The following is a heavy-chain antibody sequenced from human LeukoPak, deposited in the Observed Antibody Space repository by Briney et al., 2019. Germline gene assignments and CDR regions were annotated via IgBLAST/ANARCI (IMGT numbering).Heavy chain of an antibody. V-gene: IGHV5-51*01. Sequence: GESLKISCKGSGYSFTSYWIGWVRQMPGKGPEWMGIIYPGDSDTRYSPSFQGQVTISADKSSSTAYLQWSSLKASDTAMYYCARLSVTTYYYYYYMDVWGKGTTVTVSS. J-gene: IGHJ6*03. D-gene: IGHD4-11*01. CDR2: IYPGDSDT. CDR1: GYSFTSYW. CDR3: ARLSVTTYYYYYYMDV.